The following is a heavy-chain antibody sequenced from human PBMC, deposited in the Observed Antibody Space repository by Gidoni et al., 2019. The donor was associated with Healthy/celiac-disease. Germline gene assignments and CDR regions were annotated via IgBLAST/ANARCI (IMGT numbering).Heavy chain of an antibody. CDR3: AKEGYYYDRSGYYGPNWFDP. CDR2: ISWNSGSI. CDR1: GFTFDDYA. J-gene: IGHJ5*02. V-gene: IGHV3-9*01. Sequence: EVQLVASGGGLVQPGRSLRLSCAASGFTFDDYAMPWVRQAPGQGLEWVSGISWNSGSIGYADSVKGRFTISRDNAKNSLYLQMNSLRAEDTALYYCAKEGYYYDRSGYYGPNWFDPWGQGTLVTVSS. D-gene: IGHD3-22*01.